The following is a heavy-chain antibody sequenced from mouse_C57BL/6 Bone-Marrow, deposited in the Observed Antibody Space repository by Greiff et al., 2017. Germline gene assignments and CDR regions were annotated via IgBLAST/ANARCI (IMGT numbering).Heavy chain of an antibody. Sequence: VQLQQSGTVLARPGASVKMSCKTSGYTFTSYWMHWVKQRPGQGLEWIGAIYPGNSDTSYNQKFKGKAKLTAVTSASTAYMELSSLTNEDSAVYYCTRDRVSPTTVVGGYFDVWGTGTTVTVSS. V-gene: IGHV1-5*01. J-gene: IGHJ1*03. CDR2: IYPGNSDT. CDR3: TRDRVSPTTVVGGYFDV. CDR1: GYTFTSYW. D-gene: IGHD1-1*01.